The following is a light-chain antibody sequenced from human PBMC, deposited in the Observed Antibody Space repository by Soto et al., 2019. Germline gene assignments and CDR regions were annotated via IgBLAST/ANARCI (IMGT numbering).Light chain of an antibody. CDR2: AAS. CDR3: IQDYNYPRT. V-gene: IGKV1-6*01. CDR1: QGIRND. Sequence: AMQIPQYPSSLSASVGYRATITFRSSQGIRNDLGWYQQKPGKAPKLLIYAASSLQSGVPSRFSGSGSGTDFTLTISSLQTEDFATYYCIQDYNYPRTFGKGTKVDIK. J-gene: IGKJ1*01.